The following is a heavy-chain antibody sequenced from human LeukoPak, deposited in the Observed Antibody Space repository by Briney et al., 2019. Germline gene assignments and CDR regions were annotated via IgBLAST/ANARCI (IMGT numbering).Heavy chain of an antibody. J-gene: IGHJ4*01. Sequence: GGSLRLSCEASGFNFGSYWMSWVRQAPGKGLEWVANIKQDGNEKYYVDSVEGRFTISRDNAKNSVHLQMSSPRAEDTAVYYCATGFSFVQGRFDYWGQGILVTVSS. D-gene: IGHD1-26*01. CDR1: GFNFGSYW. V-gene: IGHV3-7*01. CDR3: ATGFSFVQGRFDY. CDR2: IKQDGNEK.